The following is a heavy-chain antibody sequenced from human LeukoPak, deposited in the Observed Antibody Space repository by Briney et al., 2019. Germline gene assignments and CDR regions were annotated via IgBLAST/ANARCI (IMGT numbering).Heavy chain of an antibody. CDR3: ARGRASTTGLALDI. J-gene: IGHJ3*02. D-gene: IGHD1-26*01. V-gene: IGHV4-59*01. CDR2: IYYSGSI. CDR1: GGSISSYY. Sequence: PSETLSLTCTVSGGSISSYYWSWIRQPPGKGLEWIGYIYYSGSINYNPSLKSRVTISVDTSKNQFSLKLSSVTAADTAVYYCARGRASTTGLALDIWGQGTMVTVSS.